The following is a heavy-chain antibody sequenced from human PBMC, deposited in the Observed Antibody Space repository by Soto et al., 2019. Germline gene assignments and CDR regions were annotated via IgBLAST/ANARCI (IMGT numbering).Heavy chain of an antibody. D-gene: IGHD1-1*01. CDR3: ARGSLEHVSGHYYMDV. CDR1: GDSVSSNSAG. V-gene: IGHV6-1*01. Sequence: PSQTLSLTCAISGDSVSSNSAGWNWVRQTPSRGLEWLGRTYYKSRWFNNYAVSVKSRITINPDTSQNQFSLHVDSVTPEDTAVYFCARGSLEHVSGHYYMDVWGKGTTVTVAS. CDR2: TYYKSRWFN. J-gene: IGHJ6*03.